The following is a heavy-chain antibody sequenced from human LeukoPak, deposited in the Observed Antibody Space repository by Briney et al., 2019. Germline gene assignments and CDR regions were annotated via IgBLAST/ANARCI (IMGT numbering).Heavy chain of an antibody. D-gene: IGHD3-10*01. V-gene: IGHV3-21*01. J-gene: IGHJ4*02. CDR3: ARGPMARGDLDY. CDR1: GFTFSTYT. CDR2: ISSSSGYI. Sequence: GGSLRLSCAASGFTFSTYTMNWVRQAPGKGLEWVSSISSSSGYIFYADSVKGRFTISRDNAKNSLYLQMNSLRVEDTALYYCARGPMARGDLDYWGQGALVTVSS.